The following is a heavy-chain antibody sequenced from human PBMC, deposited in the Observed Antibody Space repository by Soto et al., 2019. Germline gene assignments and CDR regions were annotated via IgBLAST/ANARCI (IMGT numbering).Heavy chain of an antibody. D-gene: IGHD2-21*01. J-gene: IGHJ4*02. CDR2: ISGAGTRT. V-gene: IGHV3-74*01. Sequence: EVQLVESGGALVQPGGSLRLSCAASGFTFSSYWMHWVRQGPGKGLVWVSRISGAGTRTNYADSVRGRFTVSRDHAKNTLSLAINSLTAEDTAVYYCARGPLTWIAMVDCWGLGPLVTVSS. CDR1: GFTFSSYW. CDR3: ARGPLTWIAMVDC.